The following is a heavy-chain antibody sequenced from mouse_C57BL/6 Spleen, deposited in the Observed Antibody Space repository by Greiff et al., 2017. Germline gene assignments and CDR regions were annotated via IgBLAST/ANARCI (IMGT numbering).Heavy chain of an antibody. D-gene: IGHD1-1*01. CDR2: IRLKSDNYAT. CDR3: TVYYYGRSLVFAY. J-gene: IGHJ3*01. Sequence: DVKLQESGGGLVQPGGSMKLSCVASGFTFSNYWMNWVRQSPEKGLEWVAQIRLKSDNYATDYAESVKGRFTISRDDSKSRVYLQMNNLRAEDTGIYYCTVYYYGRSLVFAYWGQGTLVTVSA. CDR1: GFTFSNYW. V-gene: IGHV6-3*01.